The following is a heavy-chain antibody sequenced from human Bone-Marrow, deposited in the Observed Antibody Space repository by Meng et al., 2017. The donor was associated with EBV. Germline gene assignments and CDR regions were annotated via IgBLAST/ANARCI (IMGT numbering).Heavy chain of an antibody. CDR1: GGTFRSDA. V-gene: IGHV1-69*01. CDR3: ASESGRGFTPDY. Sequence: QVQLRQSGGEVKKPGSSVKGSCRTSGGTFRSDAVSWVRQAPGQGLEWMGGLIPMVGAPHYAQKFQGRVTIIADESTSTHSMELNSLRSEDTAMYYCASESGRGFTPDYWGQGTLVTVSS. J-gene: IGHJ4*02. CDR2: LIPMVGAP. D-gene: IGHD3-10*01.